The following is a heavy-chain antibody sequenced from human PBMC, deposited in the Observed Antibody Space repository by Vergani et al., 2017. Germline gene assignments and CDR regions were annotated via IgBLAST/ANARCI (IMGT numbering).Heavy chain of an antibody. D-gene: IGHD6-19*01. CDR1: GFTFSSYG. CDR3: ARSGPFIAVAVFLDY. CDR2: IWYDGSNK. J-gene: IGHJ4*02. Sequence: VQLVESGGGLVQPGGSLRLSCAASGFTFSSYGMHWVRQAPGKGLEWVAVIWYDGSNKYYADSVKGRFTISRDNSKNSLYLQMNSLRAEDTAVYYCARSGPFIAVAVFLDYWGQGTLVTVSS. V-gene: IGHV3-33*01.